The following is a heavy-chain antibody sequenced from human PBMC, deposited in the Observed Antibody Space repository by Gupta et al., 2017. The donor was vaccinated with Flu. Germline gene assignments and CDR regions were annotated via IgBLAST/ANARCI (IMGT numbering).Heavy chain of an antibody. CDR2: ISGSGGST. J-gene: IGHJ4*02. D-gene: IGHD2-15*01. V-gene: IGHV3-23*01. Sequence: KGLEWVSAISGSGGSTYYADSVKGRFTISRDNSKNTLYLQMNSLRAEDTAVYYCATTPSLGWPQGSVYYFDYWGQGTLVTVSS. CDR3: ATTPSLGWPQGSVYYFDY.